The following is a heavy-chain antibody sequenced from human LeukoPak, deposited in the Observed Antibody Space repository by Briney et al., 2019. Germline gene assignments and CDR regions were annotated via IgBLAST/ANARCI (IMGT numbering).Heavy chain of an antibody. D-gene: IGHD1-1*01. V-gene: IGHV3-30*03. CDR3: ARDPPLRTTLDY. CDR1: TFTFSNYG. CDR2: ISYDGSNK. Sequence: GGSLRLSCAASTFTFSNYGMHWVRQAPGKGLEWVTIISYDGSNKYYADSVKGRFTISRDNSKNTLYLQMNSLRAEDTAVYYCARDPPLRTTLDYWGQGTVVTVSS. J-gene: IGHJ4*02.